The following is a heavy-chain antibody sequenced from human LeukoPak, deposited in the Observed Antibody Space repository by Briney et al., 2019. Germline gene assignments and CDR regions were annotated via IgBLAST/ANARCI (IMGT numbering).Heavy chain of an antibody. D-gene: IGHD3-3*01. CDR2: ISSSGESV. CDR3: ATTGIFGVAKGY. V-gene: IGHV3-48*01. J-gene: IGHJ4*02. Sequence: GGSLRLSCVASGFSISSHSLMWIRQPQGKGLEWVSQISSSGESVNYADAVKGRFIISRDNAKKSLSLQMDSLRIEDTAVYYCATTGIFGVAKGYWGQGTLVTVSS. CDR1: GFSISSHS.